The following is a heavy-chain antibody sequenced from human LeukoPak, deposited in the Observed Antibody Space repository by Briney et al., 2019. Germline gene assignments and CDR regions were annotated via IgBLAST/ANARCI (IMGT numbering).Heavy chain of an antibody. CDR2: VSYTGDA. CDR3: ARGWNYGDY. V-gene: IGHV4-59*01. D-gene: IGHD3-3*01. J-gene: IGHJ4*02. Sequence: SETLSLTCTVPGGSISSYYWSWIRQPPGKGLEWIGYVSYTGDASQNPSLRGRVTMSVDTSNNQVSLELSSVTAADTAVYYCARGWNYGDYWGQGTLVTVSS. CDR1: GGSISSYY.